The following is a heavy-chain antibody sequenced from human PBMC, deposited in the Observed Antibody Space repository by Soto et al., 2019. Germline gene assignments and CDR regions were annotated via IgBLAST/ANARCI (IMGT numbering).Heavy chain of an antibody. V-gene: IGHV3-33*01. J-gene: IGHJ4*02. D-gene: IGHD7-27*01. Sequence: QVQLVESGGGVVQPGRSLRLSCAASGFIFSSFGMHWVRQAPGKGLEWVAHIWYDGSNTYYADSVKGRFTISRDNSRNTLYLQMNSLRAEDTAVNHCVRDLLGSGGHFDHWGQGTLVTVSS. CDR1: GFIFSSFG. CDR3: VRDLLGSGGHFDH. CDR2: IWYDGSNT.